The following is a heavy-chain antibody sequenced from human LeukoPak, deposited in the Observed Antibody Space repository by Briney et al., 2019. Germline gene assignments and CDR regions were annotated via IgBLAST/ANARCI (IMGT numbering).Heavy chain of an antibody. V-gene: IGHV3-7*01. J-gene: IGHJ4*02. CDR1: GFSFSDSW. D-gene: IGHD4-17*01. CDR2: IKPDGSET. CDR3: ASGDVTVTNNFDF. Sequence: GGSLRLSCGASGFSFSDSWMSWVRQPPGKGPEWVASIKPDGSETYTVDAVQGRFIISRDNTKNSLSLQMNSLRGDDTAMYYCASGDVTVTNNFDFWGQGTLVTVSS.